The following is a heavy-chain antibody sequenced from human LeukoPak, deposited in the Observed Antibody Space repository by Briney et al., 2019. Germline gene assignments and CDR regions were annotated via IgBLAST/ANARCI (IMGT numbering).Heavy chain of an antibody. CDR3: ARDPGFSGYDGGYAFDI. D-gene: IGHD5-12*01. CDR1: GGSISNYY. Sequence: PSETLSLTCTVSGGSISNYYWSWIWQPAGKGLEWIGRIYTTGSTNYNPSLKRRVTMSVDASKNHFSLKLTSVTAADTAVYFCARDPGFSGYDGGYAFDIWGQGTMVTVSS. CDR2: IYTTGST. V-gene: IGHV4-4*07. J-gene: IGHJ3*02.